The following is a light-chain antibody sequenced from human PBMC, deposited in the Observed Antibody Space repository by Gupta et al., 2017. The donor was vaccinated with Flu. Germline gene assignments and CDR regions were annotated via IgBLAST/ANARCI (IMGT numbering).Light chain of an antibody. CDR3: SSYRSGSRPVV. V-gene: IGLV2-14*01. J-gene: IGLJ2*01. Sequence: QSALTQPASVSGSPGQSITISCTGTSSDVGGYNYVSWYQQHPGKVPKLMIYEVSNRPSGVSNRFSGSKSGNTASLTISGLQADDEADYYCSSYRSGSRPVVFGGGTKLTVL. CDR1: SSDVGGYNY. CDR2: EVS.